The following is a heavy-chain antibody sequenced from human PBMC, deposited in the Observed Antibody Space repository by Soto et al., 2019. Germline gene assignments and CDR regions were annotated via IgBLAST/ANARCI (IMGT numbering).Heavy chain of an antibody. CDR2: ISYDGGYE. V-gene: IGHV3-30*18. CDR1: RFALSSYA. CDR3: AKGNTVTPCRDLDL. D-gene: IGHD4-17*01. Sequence: QEQLVESGGGVVQPGKSLRLSCTASRFALSSYAMHWVRQAPGKGLEWVAVISYDGGYENYADSVKGRFTVSRDNSKNTLWLQINSLRAEDTALYYCAKGNTVTPCRDLDLWGHCTLCTVSS. J-gene: IGHJ2*01.